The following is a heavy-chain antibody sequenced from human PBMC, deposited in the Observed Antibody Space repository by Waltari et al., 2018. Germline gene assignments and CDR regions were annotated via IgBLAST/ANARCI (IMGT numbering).Heavy chain of an antibody. CDR3: VRSHCIGDSCFRYFDS. D-gene: IGHD2-15*01. CDR2: INHGVKT. CDR1: AGSFSDFF. Sequence: VRLDQWGTELVATWENLSITWAVSAGSFSDFFWSWVRQAPGKGLEWIGEINHGVKTDYNPSLKSRLFMSVDPSKNQFSLILSSVTAADTAVYYCVRSHCIGDSCFRYFDSWGQGTLVTVSS. V-gene: IGHV4-34*01. J-gene: IGHJ4*02.